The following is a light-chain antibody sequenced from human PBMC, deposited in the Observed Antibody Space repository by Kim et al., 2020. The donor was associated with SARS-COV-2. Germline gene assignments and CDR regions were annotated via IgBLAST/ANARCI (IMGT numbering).Light chain of an antibody. V-gene: IGKV3-20*01. CDR3: QQNATLPYS. CDR2: GAS. Sequence: LSPGERATLAGRASQSVRSNYLGWYQQKPGQAPRLLIYGASPRAIGIPDRFSGSGSGSDFTLTINRLEPEDFAVYYCQQNATLPYSFGLGTKLEI. J-gene: IGKJ2*03. CDR1: QSVRSNY.